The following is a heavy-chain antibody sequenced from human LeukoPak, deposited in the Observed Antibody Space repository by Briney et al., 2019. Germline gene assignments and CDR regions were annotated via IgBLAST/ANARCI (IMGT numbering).Heavy chain of an antibody. V-gene: IGHV3-23*01. Sequence: GGSLRLSCAASGLTFNIYDMHWVRQAPGKGLEWVSVISAGGGTKDYADSVRGRFTVSRDNSRNTLFLQMNSLRAEDTAIYYCAKDQEGYHRPIYYWGQGTLITVSS. CDR3: AKDQEGYHRPIYY. CDR2: ISAGGGTK. J-gene: IGHJ4*02. D-gene: IGHD5-24*01. CDR1: GLTFNIYD.